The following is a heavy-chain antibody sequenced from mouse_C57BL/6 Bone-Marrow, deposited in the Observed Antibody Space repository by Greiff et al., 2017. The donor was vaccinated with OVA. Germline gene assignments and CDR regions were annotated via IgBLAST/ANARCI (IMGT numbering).Heavy chain of an antibody. D-gene: IGHD2-3*01. CDR2: IDPSDSYT. Sequence: VQLQQSGAELVKPGASVKLSCKASGYTFTSYWMQWVKQRPGQGLEWIGEIDPSDSYTNYNQKFKGKATLTVDTSSSTAYMQLSSLTSEDSAVYYGARAPDGYYWFAYWGQGTLVTVSA. V-gene: IGHV1-50*01. CDR3: ARAPDGYYWFAY. CDR1: GYTFTSYW. J-gene: IGHJ3*01.